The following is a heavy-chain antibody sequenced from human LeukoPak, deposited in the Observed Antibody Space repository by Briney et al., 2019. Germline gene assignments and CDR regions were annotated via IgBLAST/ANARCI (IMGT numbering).Heavy chain of an antibody. CDR1: GGSISSTGYS. CDR3: SRGALPYDFWSGYYGPYFDY. J-gene: IGHJ4*02. D-gene: IGHD3-3*01. Sequence: SETLSLTCAVSGGSISSTGYSWSWIRQPPGKGLEWIGYIYHSGSTYYNPSLKSRVTISVDTSKNQFSLKLSSVTAADTAVYYCSRGALPYDFWSGYYGPYFDYWGQGTLVTVAS. V-gene: IGHV4-30-2*01. CDR2: IYHSGST.